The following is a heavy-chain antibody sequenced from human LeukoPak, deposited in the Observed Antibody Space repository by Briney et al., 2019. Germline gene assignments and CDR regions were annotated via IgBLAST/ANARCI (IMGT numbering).Heavy chain of an antibody. V-gene: IGHV4-59*12. J-gene: IGHJ6*03. CDR1: GGSISSYY. Sequence: PSETLSLTCTVSGGSISSYYWSWIRQPPGKGLEWIGYIYYSGSTNYNPSLKSRVTISVDTSKNQFSLKLSSVTAADTAVYYCARDLSDYGSYYMDVWGKGTTVTVSS. D-gene: IGHD4-17*01. CDR3: ARDLSDYGSYYMDV. CDR2: IYYSGST.